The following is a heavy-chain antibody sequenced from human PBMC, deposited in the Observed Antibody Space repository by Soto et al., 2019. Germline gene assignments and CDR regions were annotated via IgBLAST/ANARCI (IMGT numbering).Heavy chain of an antibody. D-gene: IGHD2-2*01. CDR3: ASRGCSSTSCPLYYYMDV. Sequence: GGSLRLSWAASEFTCSSYCRSWIRQAPGKGLEWVANIKQDGSEKYYVDSVKGRFTISRDNAKNSLYLQMNSLRAEDTAVYYCASRGCSSTSCPLYYYMDVWGKGTTVTVSS. CDR1: EFTCSSYC. J-gene: IGHJ6*03. V-gene: IGHV3-7*01. CDR2: IKQDGSEK.